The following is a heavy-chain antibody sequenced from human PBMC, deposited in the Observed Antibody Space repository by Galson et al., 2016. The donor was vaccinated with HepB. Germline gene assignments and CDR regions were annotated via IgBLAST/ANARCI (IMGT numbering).Heavy chain of an antibody. V-gene: IGHV3-23*01. Sequence: SLRLSCAASGFTFSSYAMSWVRQAPGKGLEWVSIISGSGGNTYYADSVKGRFTISRDNSKNTLYLQMNSLRAEDTAVYYCVKGASMGWLQLQASYFDYWGQGTLVTVSS. D-gene: IGHD5-24*01. CDR1: GFTFSSYA. CDR2: ISGSGGNT. CDR3: VKGASMGWLQLQASYFDY. J-gene: IGHJ4*02.